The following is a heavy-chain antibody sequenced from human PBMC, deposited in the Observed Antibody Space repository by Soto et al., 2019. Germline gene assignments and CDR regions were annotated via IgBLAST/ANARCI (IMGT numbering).Heavy chain of an antibody. J-gene: IGHJ6*03. D-gene: IGHD6-13*01. CDR1: GFTFSDYY. CDR3: ARVAAAGTDYYYYYYYTDV. V-gene: IGHV3-11*01. CDR2: ISSSGSTI. Sequence: QVQLVESGGGLVKPGGSLRLSCAASGFTFSDYYMSWIRQAPGKGLDWVSYISSSGSTIYYADSVKGRFTISRDNAKISLYLQMNSLRAEDTAVYYCARVAAAGTDYYYYYYYTDVWGKGTTVTVSS.